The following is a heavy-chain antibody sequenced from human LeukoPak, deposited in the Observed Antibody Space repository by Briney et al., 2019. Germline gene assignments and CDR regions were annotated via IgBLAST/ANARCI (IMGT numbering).Heavy chain of an antibody. CDR1: GGSISNYY. V-gene: IGHV4-59*08. J-gene: IGHJ2*01. Sequence: TSETLSLTCTVSGGSISNYYWSWVRQPPGKGLEWIGYIYHSGSTTYNPSLKSRVTISVDTSKNQFSLKLNAVTAADTAVYYCARRTYFDLWGRGTLVTVSS. CDR2: IYHSGST. CDR3: ARRTYFDL.